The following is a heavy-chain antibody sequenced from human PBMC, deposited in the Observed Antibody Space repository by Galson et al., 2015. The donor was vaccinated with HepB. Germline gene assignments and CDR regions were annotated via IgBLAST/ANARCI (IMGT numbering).Heavy chain of an antibody. CDR3: ARGKSVATSYYFDY. CDR2: IYSGGNT. CDR1: GFTVSRYY. J-gene: IGHJ4*02. D-gene: IGHD5-12*01. Sequence: SLRLSCAASGFTVSRYYMSWVRQAPGKGLEWVSVIYSGGNTYYADSVKGRFTISRDNSKNTLYIQMNSLRAEDTAIYYCARGKSVATSYYFDYWGQGTLVTVSS. V-gene: IGHV3-53*01.